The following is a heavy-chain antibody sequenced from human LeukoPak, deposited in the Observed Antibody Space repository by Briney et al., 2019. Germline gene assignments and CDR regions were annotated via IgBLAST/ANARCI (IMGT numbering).Heavy chain of an antibody. J-gene: IGHJ4*02. CDR3: ARSKQQLVVFDY. CDR2: IIPIFGTA. D-gene: IGHD6-13*01. Sequence: SVKVSCKASGYTFTSYGISWVRQAPGQGLEWMGGIIPIFGTANYAQKFQGRVTITADKSTSTAYMELSSLRSEDTAVYYCARSKQQLVVFDYWGQGTLVTVSS. V-gene: IGHV1-69*06. CDR1: GYTFTSYG.